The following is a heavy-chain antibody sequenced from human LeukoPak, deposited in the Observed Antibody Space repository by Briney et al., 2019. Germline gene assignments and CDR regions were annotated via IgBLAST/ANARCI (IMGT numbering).Heavy chain of an antibody. CDR3: ARGPDYGGPL. Sequence: GGSLRLSCVASGFTFTNYWTHWVRQAPGKGLVWVARMNSDASSTSYADSVKGRFTISRDNAKKTLHLQMNSLRAEDTAVYYCARGPDYGGPLRGQGTLVTVSP. V-gene: IGHV3-74*01. D-gene: IGHD4-23*01. J-gene: IGHJ4*02. CDR2: MNSDASST. CDR1: GFTFTNYW.